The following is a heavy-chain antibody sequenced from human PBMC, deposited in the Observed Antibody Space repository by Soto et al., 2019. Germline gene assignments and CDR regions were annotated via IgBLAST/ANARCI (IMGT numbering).Heavy chain of an antibody. V-gene: IGHV4-30-2*01. J-gene: IGHJ4*02. CDR3: ARAMTTVTTIDY. CDR1: GGSISSGGYS. Sequence: SETLSLICAVSGGSISSGGYSWSWIRQPPGKGLEWIGYIYHSGSTYYNPSLKSRVTISVDRSKNQFSLKLSSVTAADTAVYYCARAMTTVTTIDYWGQGTLVTVSS. D-gene: IGHD4-17*01. CDR2: IYHSGST.